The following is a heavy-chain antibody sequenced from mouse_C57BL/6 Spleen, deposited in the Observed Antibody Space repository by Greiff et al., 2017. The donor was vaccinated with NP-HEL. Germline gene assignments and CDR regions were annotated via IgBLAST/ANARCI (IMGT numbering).Heavy chain of an antibody. CDR3: TLYYYGSSY. D-gene: IGHD1-1*01. CDR2: IDPENGDT. CDR1: GFNIKDDY. Sequence: EVKLMESGAELVRPGASVKLSCTASGFNIKDDYMHWVKQRPEQGLEWIGWIDPENGDTEYASKFQGKATITADTSSNTAYLQLSSLTSEDTAVYYCTLYYYGSSYWGQGTTLTVSS. J-gene: IGHJ2*01. V-gene: IGHV14-4*01.